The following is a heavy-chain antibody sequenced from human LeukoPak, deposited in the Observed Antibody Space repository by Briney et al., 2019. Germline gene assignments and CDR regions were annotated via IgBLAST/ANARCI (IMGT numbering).Heavy chain of an antibody. J-gene: IGHJ4*02. CDR3: ARSRLISAAASFDY. CDR1: GFTFRNYA. CDR2: ISYDGSKK. Sequence: GGSLRLSCAASGFTFRNYAMHWVRQAPGKGLEWVAVISYDGSKKYYADSVKGRFTISRDNSKNTLLLQMNSLRAEDTAVYYCARSRLISAAASFDYWGQGTLVTVSA. V-gene: IGHV3-30*04. D-gene: IGHD6-13*01.